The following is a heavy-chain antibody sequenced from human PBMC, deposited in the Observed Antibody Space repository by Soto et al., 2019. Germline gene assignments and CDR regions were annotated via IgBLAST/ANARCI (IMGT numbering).Heavy chain of an antibody. J-gene: IGHJ4*02. CDR1: GFTFSKYA. Sequence: EVQLLESGGGLVQPGGSLRLSCAASGFTFSKYAMSWVRQAPGKGLEWVSAISGSGTTTYSADSVRGRFTISRDNSNNMLYLQMNSPSPEDTALYYCVKFLVETGGSSGCPWSLDSWGQGTLVTVSS. D-gene: IGHD6-25*01. V-gene: IGHV3-23*01. CDR2: ISGSGTTT. CDR3: VKFLVETGGSSGCPWSLDS.